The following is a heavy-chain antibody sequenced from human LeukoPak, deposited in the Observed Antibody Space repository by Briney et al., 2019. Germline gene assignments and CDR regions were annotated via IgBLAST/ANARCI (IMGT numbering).Heavy chain of an antibody. Sequence: SGTLSLTCAVSGGSISSSNWWSWVRQPPGKGLEWIGEINHSGSTNYNPSLKSRVTISVDTSKNQFSLKLSSVTAADTAMYYCARLGMTTVTTLAFSLGYWGQGTLVTVSS. CDR2: INHSGST. D-gene: IGHD4-17*01. V-gene: IGHV4-4*02. CDR3: ARLGMTTVTTLAFSLGY. CDR1: GGSISSSNW. J-gene: IGHJ4*02.